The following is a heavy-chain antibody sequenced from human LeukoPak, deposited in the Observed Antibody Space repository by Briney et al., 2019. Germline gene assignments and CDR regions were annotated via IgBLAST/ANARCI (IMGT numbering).Heavy chain of an antibody. D-gene: IGHD3-10*01. CDR3: ATAYGHNWFDP. CDR2: INPSGGST. J-gene: IGHJ5*02. CDR1: GYTFTSYY. V-gene: IGHV1-46*01. Sequence: ASVKVSCKASGYTFTSYYMHWVRQAPGQGLEWMGIINPSGGSTSYAQKFQGRVTMTRDMSTSTVYMELSGLRSEDTAVYYCATAYGHNWFDPWGQGTLVTVSS.